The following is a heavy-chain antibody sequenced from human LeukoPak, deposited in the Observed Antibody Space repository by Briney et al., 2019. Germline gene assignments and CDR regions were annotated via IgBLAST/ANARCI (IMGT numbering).Heavy chain of an antibody. CDR2: MNSNSGNT. J-gene: IGHJ4*02. CDR3: ARSASGTGYTA. CDR1: GYTYTNDD. V-gene: IGHV1-8*01. Sequence: ASVKVSCKASGYTYTNDDISWVRQGTGQGLEWIGKMNSNSGNTGYAQKFQGRVTMTRSTSVSTVHMELNSLTSEDTAVYFCARSASGTGYTAWGQGTLVTVSS. D-gene: IGHD3-9*01.